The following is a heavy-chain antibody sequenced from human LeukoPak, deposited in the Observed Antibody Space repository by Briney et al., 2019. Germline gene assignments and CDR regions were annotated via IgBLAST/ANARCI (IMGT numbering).Heavy chain of an antibody. J-gene: IGHJ6*02. CDR2: INPNSGGT. D-gene: IGHD3-22*01. CDR1: GYTFTGYY. Sequence: GASVKVSCKASGYTFTGYYMHWVRQAPGQXLEWMAWINPNSGGTNYAQKFQGRVTMPRDTSISTAYMELSRLRSDDTAVYYCARDLYYDSSGYSDHGMDVWGQGTTVTVSS. V-gene: IGHV1-2*02. CDR3: ARDLYYDSSGYSDHGMDV.